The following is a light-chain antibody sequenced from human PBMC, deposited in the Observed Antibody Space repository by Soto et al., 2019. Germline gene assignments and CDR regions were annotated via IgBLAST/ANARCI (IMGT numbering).Light chain of an antibody. CDR3: QQYNNWPWT. Sequence: EIVLTQSQGTLSLSPCERATVSFSASQSVSGSYLAWYQQKPGQAPRLLIYDASTRATGIPARFSGSGSGTEFTLTISSLQSEDFAVYYCQQYNNWPWTFGQGTKVDIK. V-gene: IGKV3-15*01. J-gene: IGKJ1*01. CDR1: QSVSGSY. CDR2: DAS.